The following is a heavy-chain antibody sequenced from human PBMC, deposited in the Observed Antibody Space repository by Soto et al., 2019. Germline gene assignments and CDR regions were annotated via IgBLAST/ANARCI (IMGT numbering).Heavy chain of an antibody. CDR1: GGSISSSSYY. CDR2: IYYSGST. D-gene: IGHD6-19*01. V-gene: IGHV4-39*01. CDR3: ARQRQWLVNDFDY. Sequence: SETLSLTCTVSGGSISSSSYYWGWIRQPPGKGLEWIGSIYYSGSTYYNPSLKSRVTISVDTSKNQFSLKLSSVTAADTAVYYCARQRQWLVNDFDYWGQGTLVTVSS. J-gene: IGHJ4*02.